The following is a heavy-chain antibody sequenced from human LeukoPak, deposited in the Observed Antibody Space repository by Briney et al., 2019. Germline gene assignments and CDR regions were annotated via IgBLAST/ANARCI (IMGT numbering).Heavy chain of an antibody. CDR3: ARESYCSSTSCYLDY. D-gene: IGHD2-2*01. CDR2: IIPIFGIA. J-gene: IGHJ4*02. CDR1: GGTFSSYA. Sequence: GASVKVSCKASGGTFSSYAISWVRPAPGQGLEWMGRIIPIFGIANYAQKFQGRVTITADKSTSTAYMELRSLRSEDTAVYYCARESYCSSTSCYLDYWGQGTLVTVSS. V-gene: IGHV1-69*04.